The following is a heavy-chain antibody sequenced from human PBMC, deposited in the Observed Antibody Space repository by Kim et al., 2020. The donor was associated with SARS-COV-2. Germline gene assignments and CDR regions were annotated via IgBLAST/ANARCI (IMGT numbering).Heavy chain of an antibody. CDR1: GGSISSYY. D-gene: IGHD5-18*01. CDR3: ARDRTPKRAMGSPDAFDI. V-gene: IGHV4-59*01. CDR2: IYYSGST. J-gene: IGHJ3*02. Sequence: SETLSLTCTVSGGSISSYYWSWIRQPPGKGLEWIGYIYYSGSTSYNPSLKSRVTISVDTSKNQFSLKLRSVTAADTAVYYCARDRTPKRAMGSPDAFDIWGQGTLVSVSS.